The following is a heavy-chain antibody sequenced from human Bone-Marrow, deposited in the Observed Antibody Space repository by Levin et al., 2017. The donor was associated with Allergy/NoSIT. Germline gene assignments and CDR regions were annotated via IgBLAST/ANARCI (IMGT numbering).Heavy chain of an antibody. D-gene: IGHD5-24*01. Sequence: GGSLRLSCAASGFTFSNSWMSWVRQAPGKGLEWVANIKEDRSEKYYVDSVKGRFTISRDNAKNSLYVQMNSLRAEDTAVYYCARDQFRRATIGARWFDPWGQGTLVTVSS. CDR2: IKEDRSEK. V-gene: IGHV3-7*01. J-gene: IGHJ5*02. CDR3: ARDQFRRATIGARWFDP. CDR1: GFTFSNSW.